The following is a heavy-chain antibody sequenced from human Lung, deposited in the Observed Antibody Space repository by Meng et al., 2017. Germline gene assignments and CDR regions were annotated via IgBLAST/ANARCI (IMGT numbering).Heavy chain of an antibody. Sequence: VQLQEAGPGSGKHSETLTLTCTVSGGSISSYYWSWIRQPPGKGLEWIGYISYSGNTNYNPSLKSRVTISVDTSKNQFSLKLSSVTATDTAVYYCARVRGVKTDYWGQGTLVTVSS. CDR2: ISYSGNT. CDR3: ARVRGVKTDY. V-gene: IGHV4-59*01. J-gene: IGHJ4*02. CDR1: GGSISSYY. D-gene: IGHD3-10*01.